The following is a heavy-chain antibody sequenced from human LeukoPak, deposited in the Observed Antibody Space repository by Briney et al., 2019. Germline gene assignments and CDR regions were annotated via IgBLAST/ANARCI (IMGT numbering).Heavy chain of an antibody. D-gene: IGHD3-22*01. CDR2: SGTSGDT. J-gene: IGHJ4*02. CDR3: ATKTHGNYPYDY. Sequence: GGSLRLSCEASGLTFSTSPMTWVRLAPGNRLEWVSTSGTSGDTYYADSVKGRSTISRDNSKSTLSLQMANLRVEDTAVYYCATKTHGNYPYDYWGQGTLVTVSP. CDR1: GLTFSTSP. V-gene: IGHV3-23*01.